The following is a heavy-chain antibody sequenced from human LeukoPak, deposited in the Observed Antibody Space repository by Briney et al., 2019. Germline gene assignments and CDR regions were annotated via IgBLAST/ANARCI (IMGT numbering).Heavy chain of an antibody. CDR1: GFTFSSYA. CDR2: ISGSGGST. J-gene: IGHJ4*02. CDR3: ANQQLVLRYFDY. Sequence: PGGSLRLSCAASGFTFSSYAMSWVRQAPGKGLEWVSAISGSGGSTYYADSVKGRFTIFRDNSKNTLYLQMNSLRAEDTAVYYCANQQLVLRYFDYWGQGTQVTVSS. D-gene: IGHD6-13*01. V-gene: IGHV3-23*01.